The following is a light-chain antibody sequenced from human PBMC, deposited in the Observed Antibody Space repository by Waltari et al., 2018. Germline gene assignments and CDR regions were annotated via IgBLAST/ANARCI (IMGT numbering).Light chain of an antibody. CDR1: QDIVSA. J-gene: IGKJ3*01. V-gene: IGKV1D-13*01. CDR2: DAS. CDR3: QQFINDPLT. Sequence: AIQLTQSPSSLSASVGHRVTITCLARQDIVSALAWYQQKPGRAPKLLISDASTLETGVPSRFSGSGSGTDFTLSISSLQPEDFATYYCQQFINDPLTFGPGTTVDVK.